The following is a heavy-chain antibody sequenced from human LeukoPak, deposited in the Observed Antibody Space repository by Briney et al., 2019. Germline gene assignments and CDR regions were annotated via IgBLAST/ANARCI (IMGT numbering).Heavy chain of an antibody. CDR3: ARGSDSSPFY. J-gene: IGHJ4*02. CDR1: GGSISSYY. Sequence: SETLSLTCTVSGGSISSYYWSWIRQPPGKGLEWIAYIYYSGTTNYNPSLKSRVTISIDMSKNQFSLNLSSVTAADTAVYYCARGSDSSPFYWGQGTLVTVSS. CDR2: IYYSGTT. V-gene: IGHV4-59*01. D-gene: IGHD6-19*01.